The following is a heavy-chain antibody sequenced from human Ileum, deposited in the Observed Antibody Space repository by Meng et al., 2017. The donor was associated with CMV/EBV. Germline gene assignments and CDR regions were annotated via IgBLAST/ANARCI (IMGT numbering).Heavy chain of an antibody. V-gene: IGHV4-4*07. D-gene: IGHD3-3*01. CDR1: GDSITSFY. Sequence: QVPPHDAGPDLGNPSEPLPLTCSFPGDSITSFYWSWIRQPAGKGLEWIGSVYYSGTTYYNPSLKSRVNMSIDTSKNRFSLKLSSATAADTAVYYCARNVGFYSSQIAYWGQGALVTVSS. CDR3: ARNVGFYSSQIAY. J-gene: IGHJ4*02. CDR2: VYYSGTT.